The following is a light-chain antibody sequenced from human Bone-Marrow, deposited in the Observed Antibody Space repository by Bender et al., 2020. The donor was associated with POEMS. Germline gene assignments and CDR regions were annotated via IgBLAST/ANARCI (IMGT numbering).Light chain of an antibody. CDR2: VSSDGNH. CDR1: SGHTTYS. V-gene: IGLV4-69*01. J-gene: IGLJ3*02. CDR3: RTWDTDILL. Sequence: QLVVTQSPSASASLGASVNLTCTLSSGHTTYSVAWHQHQPEKGPRFLLKVSSDGNHIKGDGIPDRFSGSTSGAERYLIISSLQSEDEAGDYSRTWDTDILLFGRGTKRTV.